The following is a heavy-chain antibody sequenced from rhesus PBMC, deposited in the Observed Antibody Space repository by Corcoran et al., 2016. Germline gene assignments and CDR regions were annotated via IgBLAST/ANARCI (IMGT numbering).Heavy chain of an antibody. Sequence: QVQLQESGPGVVKPSETLSLTCAVSGYSISSGYDWRWIRQPPGKGLEWIGYIYGSSGSTNYNPSLKNRVTISKDTSKNQFSLKLSSVTAADTAVYYCARLVITTLDYWGQGVLVTVSS. D-gene: IGHD3-16*01. J-gene: IGHJ4*01. CDR1: GYSISSGYD. CDR3: ARLVITTLDY. V-gene: IGHV4-76*01. CDR2: IYGSSGST.